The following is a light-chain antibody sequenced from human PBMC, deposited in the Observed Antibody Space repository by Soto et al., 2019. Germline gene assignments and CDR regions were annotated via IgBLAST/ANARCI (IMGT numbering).Light chain of an antibody. CDR1: SSDVGSYNL. CDR2: EGS. Sequence: QSALTQPASVSGSPGQSITISCNGTSSDVGSYNLVSWYQQHPGKAPKLMIYEGSKRPSGVSNRFSGSKSGNTASLTISGLQAEGEADYYCCSYAGSSPVVFGGGTKVTVL. J-gene: IGLJ2*01. CDR3: CSYAGSSPVV. V-gene: IGLV2-23*01.